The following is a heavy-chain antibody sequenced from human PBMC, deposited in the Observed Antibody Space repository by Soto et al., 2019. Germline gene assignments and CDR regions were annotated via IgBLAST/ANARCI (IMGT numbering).Heavy chain of an antibody. CDR1: GVSIGSRF. CDR2: IYHTVNT. D-gene: IGHD2-15*01. V-gene: IGHV4-59*11. Sequence: KPSETLSLTCSVSGVSIGSRFWSWIRQAPGKGPELVGYIYHTVNTNYNPALKSRVTISMDTSKNQLSLQLSSVTAADTAVYYCARLQYTVVTALDIWGQGTMVTVS. J-gene: IGHJ3*02. CDR3: ARLQYTVVTALDI.